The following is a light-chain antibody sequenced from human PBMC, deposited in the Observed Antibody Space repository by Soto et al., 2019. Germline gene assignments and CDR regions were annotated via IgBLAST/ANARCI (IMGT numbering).Light chain of an antibody. J-gene: IGKJ1*01. CDR1: QSVSSSY. Sequence: EIVLTQSPGTLFLSPGERATLSCRASQSVSSSYLAWYQQKPGQAPRLLIYGASSRATGIPDRFSGSGSGTDFTLTISRLQPEAFAVYYCQQYGSTPAFGQGTKVEIK. CDR2: GAS. CDR3: QQYGSTPA. V-gene: IGKV3-20*01.